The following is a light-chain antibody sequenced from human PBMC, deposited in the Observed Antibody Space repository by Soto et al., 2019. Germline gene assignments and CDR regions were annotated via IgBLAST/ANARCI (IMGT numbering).Light chain of an antibody. V-gene: IGKV1-33*01. CDR3: QHYDHLTST. J-gene: IGKJ5*01. CDR1: KDITNC. CDR2: DXS. Sequence: IQMTESQPSLSARQXDRVIITSQASKDITNCLKXXQQXXGXAPRXXXDDXSSLETGGPSRLSGSGSGTDFTFTISSLQPEYIATYYCQHYDHLTSTFGQGTRLEIK.